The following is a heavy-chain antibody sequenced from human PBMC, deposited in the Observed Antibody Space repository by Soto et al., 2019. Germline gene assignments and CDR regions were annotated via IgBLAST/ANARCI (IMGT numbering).Heavy chain of an antibody. V-gene: IGHV5-51*01. CDR3: ARQPGYSYDYYYYYYGMDV. D-gene: IGHD5-18*01. J-gene: IGHJ6*02. Sequence: PGESLKISCKGSGYSFTSYWIGWVRQMPGKVLELLGIIYPGDSDTRYSPSFQGQVTISADKSISTAYLQWSSLKASDTAMYYCARQPGYSYDYYYYYYGMDVWGQGTTVTVSS. CDR1: GYSFTSYW. CDR2: IYPGDSDT.